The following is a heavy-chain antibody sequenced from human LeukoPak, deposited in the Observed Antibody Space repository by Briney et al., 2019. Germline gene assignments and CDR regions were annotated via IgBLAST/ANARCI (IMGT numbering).Heavy chain of an antibody. CDR1: GFSVSSYY. CDR3: AKDRSESYFYFDF. Sequence: PGGSLRLSCAASGFSVSSYYMSWVRQAPGKGLEWVSVIYSGGSTYYADSVKGRFTISRDNSKNTLYLQMNSLRAEDTAVYYCAKDRSESYFYFDFWGQGTLVTVSS. V-gene: IGHV3-53*05. J-gene: IGHJ4*02. D-gene: IGHD1-26*01. CDR2: IYSGGST.